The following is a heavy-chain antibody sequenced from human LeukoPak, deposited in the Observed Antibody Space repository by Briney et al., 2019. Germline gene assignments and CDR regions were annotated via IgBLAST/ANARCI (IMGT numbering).Heavy chain of an antibody. CDR3: AKVPRNYYDSSGYYWGFITYFDY. CDR1: GFTFSSFS. CDR2: ISGSGGST. V-gene: IGHV3-23*01. D-gene: IGHD3-22*01. J-gene: IGHJ4*02. Sequence: PGGSLRLSCAASGFTFSSFSMNWVRQAPGKGLEWVSAISGSGGSTYYADSVKGRFTISRDNSKNTLYLQMNSLRAEDTAVYYCAKVPRNYYDSSGYYWGFITYFDYWGQGTLVTVSS.